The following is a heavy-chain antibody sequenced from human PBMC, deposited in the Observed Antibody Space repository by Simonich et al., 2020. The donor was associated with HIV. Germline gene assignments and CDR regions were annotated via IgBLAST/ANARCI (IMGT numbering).Heavy chain of an antibody. J-gene: IGHJ4*02. CDR3: ARGFYQRLYYFDY. Sequence: QVQLQQWGAGLLKPSETLSLTCAVYGGSFSGYYWSWIPQPPGKGLEGIGEIKHSGGTNYNPSLKSRVTISVDTSKNQFSLKLSSVTAADTAVYYCARGFYQRLYYFDYWGQGTLVTVSS. V-gene: IGHV4-34*01. CDR1: GGSFSGYY. CDR2: IKHSGGT. D-gene: IGHD2-2*01.